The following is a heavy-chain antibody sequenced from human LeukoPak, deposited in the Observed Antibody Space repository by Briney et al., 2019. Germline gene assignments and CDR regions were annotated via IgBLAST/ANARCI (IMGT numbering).Heavy chain of an antibody. D-gene: IGHD3-22*01. V-gene: IGHV4-34*01. CDR1: GGYFSGYY. CDR2: INHSGST. Sequence: SGTLSLTCAVYGGYFSGYYWSWIRQPPGKGLEWIGEINHSGSTNYNPSLKSRVTISVDTSKNQFSLKLSSVTAADTAVYYCARGRGLGYDSSTPSSYYFDYWGQGTLATVSS. J-gene: IGHJ4*02. CDR3: ARGRGLGYDSSTPSSYYFDY.